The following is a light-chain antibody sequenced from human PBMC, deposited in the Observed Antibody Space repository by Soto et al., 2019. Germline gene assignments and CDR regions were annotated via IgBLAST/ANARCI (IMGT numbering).Light chain of an antibody. CDR1: QSVSSN. CDR2: GAS. Sequence: EIVMTQSPANLSVSPGERATLSCRASQSVSSNLAWYQQKPGQGPRLLIYGASTRATGIPARVSGSASGTEFSRTISSLQSEDFAVYYCQQYNNWPPYSFGQVTKVEIK. CDR3: QQYNNWPPYS. V-gene: IGKV3-15*01. J-gene: IGKJ2*01.